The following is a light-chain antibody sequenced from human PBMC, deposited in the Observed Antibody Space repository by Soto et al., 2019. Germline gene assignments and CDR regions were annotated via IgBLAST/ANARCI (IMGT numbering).Light chain of an antibody. V-gene: IGLV1-40*01. CDR1: SSNIGAGYD. CDR2: GNS. J-gene: IGLJ1*01. Sequence: QSVLTQPPSVSGAPGQRVTISCTGSSSNIGAGYDVHWYQQLPGTAPKLLMYGNSNRPSGVPDRFSGSKSGTSASLAITGXXXXXXXXXYXQSYDSSLSGSEVFGTGTKLTVX. CDR3: QSYDSSLSGSEV.